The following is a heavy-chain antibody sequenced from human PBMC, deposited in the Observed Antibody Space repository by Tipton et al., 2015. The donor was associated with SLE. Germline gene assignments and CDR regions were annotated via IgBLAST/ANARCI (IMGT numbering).Heavy chain of an antibody. CDR1: GYTFTSYD. CDR2: MNPNSGNT. Sequence: QLVQSGAEVKKPGASVKVYCKASGYTFTSYDINWVRQATGQGLDWMGWMNPNSGNTGYAQKFQGRVTMTRNTSISTAYMGRSSLRSEEPAVSYCARGAGDRLDYWGQGTLVTVSA. CDR3: ARGAGDRLDY. D-gene: IGHD7-27*01. J-gene: IGHJ4*02. V-gene: IGHV1-8*01.